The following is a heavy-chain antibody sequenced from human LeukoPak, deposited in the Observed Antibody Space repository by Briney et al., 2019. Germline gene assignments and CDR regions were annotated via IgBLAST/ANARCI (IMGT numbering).Heavy chain of an antibody. Sequence: TTSETLSLTCAVYGGSFSGYYWSWIRQPPGKGLEWIGEINHSGSTNYNPSLKSRVTISVDTSKNQFSLKLSSVTAADTAVYYCARVKQWLVHYWGQGTLVTVSS. CDR3: ARVKQWLVHY. CDR1: GGSFSGYY. V-gene: IGHV4-34*01. CDR2: INHSGST. J-gene: IGHJ4*02. D-gene: IGHD6-19*01.